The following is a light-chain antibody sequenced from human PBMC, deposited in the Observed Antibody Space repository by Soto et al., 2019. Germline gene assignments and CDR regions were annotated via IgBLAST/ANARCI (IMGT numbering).Light chain of an antibody. CDR3: NSFTTTNTYV. V-gene: IGLV2-14*03. Sequence: QSALTQPASVSGSPGQSITISCTGASSDVGGFDHVSWYQQHPGKVPRLLIYDVSSRPSGVSDRSSGSKSGNTASLTISGLHAEDEADYYCNSFTTTNTYVCGTGTKVTVL. CDR1: SSDVGGFDH. J-gene: IGLJ1*01. CDR2: DVS.